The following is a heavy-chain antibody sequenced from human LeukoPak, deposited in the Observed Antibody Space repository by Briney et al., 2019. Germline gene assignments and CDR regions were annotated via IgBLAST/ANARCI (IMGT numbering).Heavy chain of an antibody. CDR2: TSYDGSDK. Sequence: GGSLRLSCAASGFTFVSHGMHWVRQAPGKGLEWVAVTSYDGSDKNYADSVKGRFTISRDNSKNTLYLQMNSLRVEDTAVYYCARVTLYGALGGYFDYWGQGTLVTVTS. CDR1: GFTFVSHG. J-gene: IGHJ4*02. D-gene: IGHD4-17*01. CDR3: ARVTLYGALGGYFDY. V-gene: IGHV3-30*03.